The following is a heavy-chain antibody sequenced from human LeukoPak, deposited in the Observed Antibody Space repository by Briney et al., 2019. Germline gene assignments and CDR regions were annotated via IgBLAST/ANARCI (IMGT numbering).Heavy chain of an antibody. CDR1: GGSFSGYY. V-gene: IGHV4-34*01. J-gene: IGHJ4*02. Sequence: TSETLSLTCAVYGGSFSGYYWSWIRQPPGKGLEWIGSIYHSGSTYYNPSLKSRVTISVDTSKNQFSLKLSSVTAADTAVYYCARDSSTVTPPPFDYWGQGTLVTVSS. CDR2: IYHSGST. D-gene: IGHD4-17*01. CDR3: ARDSSTVTPPPFDY.